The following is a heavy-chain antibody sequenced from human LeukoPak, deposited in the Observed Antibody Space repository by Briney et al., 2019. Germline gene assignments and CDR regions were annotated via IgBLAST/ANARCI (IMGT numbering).Heavy chain of an antibody. V-gene: IGHV4-59*01. CDR3: ARVEEGYGSGRRENYYYYYVDV. Sequence: SETLSLTCTVSGASISNYYWSWIRQPPGKRLEWIGNIHYSGSTNYNPSLKSRVTISVDTSKNQFSLKLSSVTAADTAVYYCARVEEGYGSGRRENYYYYYVDVWGKGTTVTISS. CDR1: GASISNYY. D-gene: IGHD3-10*01. J-gene: IGHJ6*03. CDR2: IHYSGST.